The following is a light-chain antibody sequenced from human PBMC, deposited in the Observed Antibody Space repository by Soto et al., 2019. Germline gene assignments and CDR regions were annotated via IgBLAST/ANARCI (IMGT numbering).Light chain of an antibody. J-gene: IGLJ3*02. CDR3: SSYTSSSTLWV. CDR1: GSDIGAYNF. Sequence: QSALAQPPSASGSPGQSVTISCTGSGSDIGAYNFVSWYQQHPGKAPKLMIYEVSNRPSGVSNRFSGSKSGNTASLTISGLQAEDEADYYCSSYTSSSTLWVFGGRTKLTVL. CDR2: EVS. V-gene: IGLV2-14*01.